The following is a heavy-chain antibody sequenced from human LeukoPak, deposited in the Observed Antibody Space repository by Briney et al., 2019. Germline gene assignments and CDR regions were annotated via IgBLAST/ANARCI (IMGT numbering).Heavy chain of an antibody. CDR2: IKSDGST. CDR1: GFTFSRYW. J-gene: IGHJ1*01. CDR3: ARAPSEIGGYYPEYFRH. Sequence: GGSLRLSCAASGFTFSRYWMHWVRHAPGKGLVWVSRIKSDGSTNYADSVKGRFTISRDNAKNTVSLQMNSLRAEDTGVYYCARAPSEIGGYYPEYFRHWGQGTLVTVSS. D-gene: IGHD3-22*01. V-gene: IGHV3-74*01.